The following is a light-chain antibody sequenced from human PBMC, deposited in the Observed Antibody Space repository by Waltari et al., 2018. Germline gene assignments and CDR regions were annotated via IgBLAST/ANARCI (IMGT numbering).Light chain of an antibody. Sequence: EVVLTHSPGTLSLSPGERATLSCRASQSVSRTLAWYQQKPGQAPKLLIYGASIRATGIPDRFTGSGSGTDFSLTISSLEPEDFAIYFCQHYVRLPVTFGQGTKVEIK. CDR3: QHYVRLPVT. CDR2: GAS. J-gene: IGKJ1*01. CDR1: QSVSRT. V-gene: IGKV3-20*01.